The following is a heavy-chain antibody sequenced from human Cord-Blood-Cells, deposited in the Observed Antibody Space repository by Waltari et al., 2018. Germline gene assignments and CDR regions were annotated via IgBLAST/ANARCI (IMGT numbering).Heavy chain of an antibody. Sequence: EVQLVESGGGLVKPGGSLRLSCAASGFTFSSYSMTLVRQAPGKGLEWVSSISSSSSYIYYADSVKGRFTISRDNAKNSLYLQMNSLRAEDTAVYYCAREIRRKPVDYWGQGTLVTVSS. CDR2: ISSSSSYI. CDR3: AREIRRKPVDY. CDR1: GFTFSSYS. J-gene: IGHJ4*02. V-gene: IGHV3-21*01.